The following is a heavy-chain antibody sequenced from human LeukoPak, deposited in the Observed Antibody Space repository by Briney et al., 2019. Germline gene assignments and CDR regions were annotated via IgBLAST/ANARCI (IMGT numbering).Heavy chain of an antibody. D-gene: IGHD3-22*01. CDR1: GGSISSGDYY. V-gene: IGHV4-30-4*01. CDR2: IYYSGST. J-gene: IGHJ1*01. Sequence: SETLSLTCTVSGGSISSGDYYWSWIRQPPGKGLEWIGYIYYSGSTYYNPSLKSRVTISVDTSKNQFSLKLSSVTAADTAVYYCARVKVAVINGPVVDDEYFQHWGQGTLVTVSS. CDR3: ARVKVAVINGPVVDDEYFQH.